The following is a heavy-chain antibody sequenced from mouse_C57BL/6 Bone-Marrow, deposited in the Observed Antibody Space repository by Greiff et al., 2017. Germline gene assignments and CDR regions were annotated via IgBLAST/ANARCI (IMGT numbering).Heavy chain of an antibody. CDR3: ARLRGKNFDY. CDR1: GFTFTDYY. Sequence: EVKVVESGGGLVQPGGSLSLSCAASGFTFTDYYMSWVRQPPGKALEWLGFIRNKANGYTTEYSASVKGRFTISRDNSQSILYLQMNALRAEDSATYYCARLRGKNFDYRGQGTTLTVSS. CDR2: IRNKANGYTT. V-gene: IGHV7-3*01. J-gene: IGHJ2*01.